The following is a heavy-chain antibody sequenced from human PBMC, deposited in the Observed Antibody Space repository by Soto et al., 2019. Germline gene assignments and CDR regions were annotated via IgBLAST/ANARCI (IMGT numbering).Heavy chain of an antibody. V-gene: IGHV1-8*01. CDR2: MNPKSGDT. CDR1: GYTFTDYG. D-gene: IGHD1-26*01. CDR3: ARGGYSVGGATVY. J-gene: IGHJ4*02. Sequence: QGQLVQSGAEVKMPGASVKVSCKASGYTFTDYGINWVRQATGQGLEWMGWMNPKSGDTVYAQKFQGRVSMTRATSISPAYMELNSLKSEDTAVYYCARGGYSVGGATVYWGQGTLVTVSS.